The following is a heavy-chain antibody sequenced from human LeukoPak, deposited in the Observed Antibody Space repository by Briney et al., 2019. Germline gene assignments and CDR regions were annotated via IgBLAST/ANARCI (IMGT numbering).Heavy chain of an antibody. Sequence: GGSLRLSCAASGFTFSSYSMNWVRQAPGKGLEWVSVIYSGGSTYYADSVKGRFTISRDNSKNTLYLQMNSLRAEDTAVYYCARDPLYDSSHPGDDYWGQGTLVTVSS. CDR3: ARDPLYDSSHPGDDY. J-gene: IGHJ4*02. CDR1: GFTFSSYS. D-gene: IGHD3-22*01. V-gene: IGHV3-66*01. CDR2: IYSGGST.